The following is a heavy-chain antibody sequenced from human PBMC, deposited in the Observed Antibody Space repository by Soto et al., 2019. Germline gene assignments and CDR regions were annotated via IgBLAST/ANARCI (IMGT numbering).Heavy chain of an antibody. CDR3: ARDRGGGDLDY. CDR2: IYYSGTT. CDR1: GDSITSNSYF. Sequence: SETLSLTCTVSGDSITSNSYFWAWIRQPPGKGLEWIGSIYYSGTTYYNPSLKSRVTISVDTSKNQFFLKLSSVSAADTAVYYCARDRGGGDLDYWGQGTLVTVSS. D-gene: IGHD2-21*02. J-gene: IGHJ4*02. V-gene: IGHV4-39*07.